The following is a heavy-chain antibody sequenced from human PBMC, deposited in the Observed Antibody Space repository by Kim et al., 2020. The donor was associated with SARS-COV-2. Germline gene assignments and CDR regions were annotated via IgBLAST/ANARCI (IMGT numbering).Heavy chain of an antibody. CDR3: AKGESRNWCVFDY. CDR2: VSGSGGST. CDR1: GFTFSSYA. D-gene: IGHD6-13*01. Sequence: GGSLRLSCAASGFTFSSYAMSWVRQAPGKGPEWVSLVSGSGGSTYHADSVKGRFAISRDNSKKTLYLQMNSLRAEDTALYYCAKGESRNWCVFDYLGQGT. J-gene: IGHJ4*02. V-gene: IGHV3-23*01.